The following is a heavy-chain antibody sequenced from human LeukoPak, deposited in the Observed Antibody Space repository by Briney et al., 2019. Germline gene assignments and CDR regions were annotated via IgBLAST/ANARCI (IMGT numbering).Heavy chain of an antibody. J-gene: IGHJ4*02. Sequence: ASVNVSCKTSGYTFTDYYIHWVRQAPGQGLEWMGWINPNSGETNSAQKFQGRVTMTGDTSISTAYMELRRVTSDDTAVYYCARDRDYSNTERGFDYRAQATLVTVSS. CDR1: GYTFTDYY. V-gene: IGHV1-2*02. CDR2: INPNSGET. D-gene: IGHD4-11*01. CDR3: ARDRDYSNTERGFDY.